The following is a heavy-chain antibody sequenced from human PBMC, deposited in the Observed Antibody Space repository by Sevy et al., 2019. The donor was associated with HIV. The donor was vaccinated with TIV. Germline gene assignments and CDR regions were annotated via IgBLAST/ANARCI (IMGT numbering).Heavy chain of an antibody. D-gene: IGHD3-22*01. J-gene: IGHJ4*02. V-gene: IGHV5-51*01. Sequence: GESLKISCQTSGYSFSRYWIGWVRQMPGRGLEWMGIIWPGDSDTRYSPSFQGQVTISVDKSISTAYLQCSSLKASDSAMYYSARLDVSSGWPNWGQGTLVTVSS. CDR3: ARLDVSSGWPN. CDR2: IWPGDSDT. CDR1: GYSFSRYW.